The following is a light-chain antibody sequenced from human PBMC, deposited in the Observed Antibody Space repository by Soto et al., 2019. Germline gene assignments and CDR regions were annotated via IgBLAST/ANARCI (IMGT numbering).Light chain of an antibody. Sequence: EIVLTQSPATLSLSPGERATLSCRASQSVSSYLAWYQQKPGQAPRLLIYDASNRATGIPSRFSGGAAAKVTTLTISRQEPEDFAVYYCQRRSNSPWTFGQGTKVDIK. CDR3: QRRSNSPWT. CDR1: QSVSSY. J-gene: IGKJ1*01. V-gene: IGKV3-11*01. CDR2: DAS.